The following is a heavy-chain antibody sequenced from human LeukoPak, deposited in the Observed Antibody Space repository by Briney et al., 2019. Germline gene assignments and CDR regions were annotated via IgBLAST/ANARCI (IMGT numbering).Heavy chain of an antibody. CDR2: ISGGGSYI. CDR1: GFTLGGYS. CDR3: ARWLGDCDAFDV. D-gene: IGHD2-21*02. J-gene: IGHJ3*01. V-gene: IGHV3-21*01. Sequence: KSGGSLCLSCSVSGFTLGGYSMNWVRQAPGKGLQWVSSISGGGSYIFYADSVEGRFSVSRDNAKNSVFLQMNSLRAEDTAVYYCARWLGDCDAFDVWRHGTRVTDAS.